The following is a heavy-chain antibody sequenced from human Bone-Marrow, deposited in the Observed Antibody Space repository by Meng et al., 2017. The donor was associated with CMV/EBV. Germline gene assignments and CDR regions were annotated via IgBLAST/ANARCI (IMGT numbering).Heavy chain of an antibody. J-gene: IGHJ4*02. V-gene: IGHV4-39*07. CDR2: INHSGST. Sequence: SETLSLTCTVSGGSISSSSYYWGWIRQPPGKGLEWIGEINHSGSTNYNPSLKSRVTISVDTSKNQFSLKLSSVTAADTAVYYCARAGNLDWLRWGQGTLVTVSS. D-gene: IGHD3-9*01. CDR3: ARAGNLDWLR. CDR1: GGSISSSSYY.